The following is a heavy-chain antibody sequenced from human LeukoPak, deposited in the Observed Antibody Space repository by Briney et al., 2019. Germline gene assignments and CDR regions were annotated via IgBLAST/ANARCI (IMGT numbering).Heavy chain of an antibody. Sequence: GGSLRLSCAASGFTFSTFAMIWVRQPPGKGLEWVSSIFPSGGEIHYADSVRGRFTISRDNSKSTLSLQMNSLRAEDTAVYYCARGGHDSRGFDYWGQGTLVTVSS. CDR2: IFPSGGEI. CDR3: ARGGHDSRGFDY. J-gene: IGHJ4*02. D-gene: IGHD3-22*01. V-gene: IGHV3-23*01. CDR1: GFTFSTFA.